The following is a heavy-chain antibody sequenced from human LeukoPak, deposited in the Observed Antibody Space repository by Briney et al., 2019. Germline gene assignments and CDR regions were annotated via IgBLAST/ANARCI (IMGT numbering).Heavy chain of an antibody. CDR3: ATSLCREPRCLGYCSSTSCYTFDY. Sequence: SVKVSCKASGGTFSSYAISWVRQAPGQGLEWMGRIIPILGIANYAQKFQGRVTITADKSTSTAYMELSSLRSEDTAVYYCATSLCREPRCLGYCSSTSCYTFDYWGQGTLVTVSS. J-gene: IGHJ4*02. D-gene: IGHD2-2*02. CDR2: IIPILGIA. V-gene: IGHV1-69*04. CDR1: GGTFSSYA.